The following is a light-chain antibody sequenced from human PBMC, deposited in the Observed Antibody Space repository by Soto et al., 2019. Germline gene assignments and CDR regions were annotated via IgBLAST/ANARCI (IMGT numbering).Light chain of an antibody. Sequence: EIVLTQSPGTLSLYPGERATLSCRASQSISSSNLAWYQQKPGQAPRLLLYGASNKAVGIPDRFSGSGSGTDFTLTISRMEPEDFAVYYCQQYGRSPDWDRWTFGQGTKVEGK. CDR3: QQYGRSPDWDRWT. V-gene: IGKV3-20*01. J-gene: IGKJ1*01. CDR1: QSISSSN. CDR2: GAS.